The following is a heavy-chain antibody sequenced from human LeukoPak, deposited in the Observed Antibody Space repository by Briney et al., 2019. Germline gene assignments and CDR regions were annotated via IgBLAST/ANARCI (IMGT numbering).Heavy chain of an antibody. Sequence: GSXRLSXXXXGFTFSXAWMSWVRQAPGKGLEWVGRIKSKTDGGTTDYAAPVKGRFTISRDDSKNTLYLQMNSLKTEDTAVYYCTTAQYSGSPYYFDYWGQGTLVTVSS. CDR3: TTAQYSGSPYYFDY. V-gene: IGHV3-15*01. CDR1: GFTFSXAW. D-gene: IGHD1-26*01. J-gene: IGHJ4*02. CDR2: IKSKTDGGTT.